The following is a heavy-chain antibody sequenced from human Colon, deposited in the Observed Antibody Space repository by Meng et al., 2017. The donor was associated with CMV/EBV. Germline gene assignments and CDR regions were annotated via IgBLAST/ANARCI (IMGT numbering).Heavy chain of an antibody. Sequence: QLRLQRSGPGPVMPSHSLTRTCAIAGDSVPRERAAWSWIRQSLSRVLEWLGKTYYWYQWYFDYNVSVIGRITINEDTSKNEFSLQLRSVNPADTAVYYCARGWELGSWGQGTLVTVSS. CDR2: TYYWYQWYF. J-gene: IGHJ4*02. CDR1: GDSVPRERAA. CDR3: ARGWELGS. D-gene: IGHD1-26*01. V-gene: IGHV6-1*01.